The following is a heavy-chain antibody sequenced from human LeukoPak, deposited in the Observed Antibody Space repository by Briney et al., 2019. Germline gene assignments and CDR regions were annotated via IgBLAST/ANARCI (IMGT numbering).Heavy chain of an antibody. D-gene: IGHD3-10*01. Sequence: PSETLSLTCTVSGGSISSYYWSWIRQPAGKGLEWIGRIYTSGSTNYNPSLKSRVTMSVDTSKNQFSLKLSSVTAADTAVYYCATGRGFTMVRGVITYFDYWGQGTLVTVSS. V-gene: IGHV4-4*07. CDR2: IYTSGST. CDR1: GGSISSYY. CDR3: ATGRGFTMVRGVITYFDY. J-gene: IGHJ4*02.